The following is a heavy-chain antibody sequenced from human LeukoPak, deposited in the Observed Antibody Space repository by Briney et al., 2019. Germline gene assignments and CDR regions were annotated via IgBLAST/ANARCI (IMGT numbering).Heavy chain of an antibody. V-gene: IGHV3-53*01. Sequence: GGSLRLSCAASGFTVSSNYMSWVRQAPGKGLEWVSVIYSGGSTYYADSVKGRFTISRDNSKNTLYLQMNSLRAEDTAVYYCARRIAAAGSNWYFDLWGRGTLVTVSS. CDR2: IYSGGST. D-gene: IGHD6-13*01. J-gene: IGHJ2*01. CDR1: GFTVSSNY. CDR3: ARRIAAAGSNWYFDL.